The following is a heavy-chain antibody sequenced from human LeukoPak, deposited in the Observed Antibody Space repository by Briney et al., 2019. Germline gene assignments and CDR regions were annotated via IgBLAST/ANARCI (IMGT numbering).Heavy chain of an antibody. J-gene: IGHJ6*02. CDR1: GYTFTSYA. Sequence: PGASVKVSCKASGYTFTSYAISWVRQAPGQGLEWMGRIIPILGIANYAQKFQGRVTITADKSTSTAYMELSSLRSEDTAVYYCARYTSPNPYCSGGSCSLFYYYGMDVWGQGTTVTVSS. CDR2: IIPILGIA. V-gene: IGHV1-69*04. D-gene: IGHD2-15*01. CDR3: ARYTSPNPYCSGGSCSLFYYYGMDV.